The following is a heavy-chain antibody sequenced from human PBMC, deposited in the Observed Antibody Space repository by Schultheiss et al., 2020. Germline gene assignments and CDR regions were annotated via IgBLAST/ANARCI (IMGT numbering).Heavy chain of an antibody. CDR1: GGSISSYY. D-gene: IGHD6-19*01. V-gene: IGHV4-59*05. CDR2: IYYSGST. J-gene: IGHJ4*02. CDR3: ARPGSGWAIDY. Sequence: SATLSLTCTVSGGSISSYYWSWIRQPPGKGLEWIGSIYYSGSTYYNPSLKSRVTISVDTSKNQFSLKLSSVTAADTAVYYCARPGSGWAIDYWGQGTLVTVSS.